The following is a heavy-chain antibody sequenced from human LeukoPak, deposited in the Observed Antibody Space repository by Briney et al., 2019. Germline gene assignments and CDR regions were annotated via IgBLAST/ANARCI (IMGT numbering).Heavy chain of an antibody. Sequence: GESLKISCKGSGYSFATYWIGWVRPMPGKGLGWIGILYPGDSDTRYSPSFQGQVTISADKSISTAYLQWSSLKASDNAMYYCARGGRSGWWFDYWGQGTPVTVSS. J-gene: IGHJ4*02. CDR3: ARGGRSGWWFDY. V-gene: IGHV5-51*01. CDR1: GYSFATYW. D-gene: IGHD6-19*01. CDR2: LYPGDSDT.